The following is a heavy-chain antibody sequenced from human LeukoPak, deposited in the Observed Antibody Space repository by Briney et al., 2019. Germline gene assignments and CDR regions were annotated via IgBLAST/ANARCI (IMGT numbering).Heavy chain of an antibody. CDR2: VSLSGLT. Sequence: PSETLSLTCGVSGGSITSTNGWSWVRQPPGQGLEWIGEVSLSGLTNYNPSLSSRVIMALDTSKNHLSLHLTSVTAADTAVYYCSRENGAFSPFGYWGQGYLVTVLS. V-gene: IGHV4-4*02. CDR3: SRENGAFSPFGY. D-gene: IGHD2-8*01. J-gene: IGHJ4*02. CDR1: GGSITSTNG.